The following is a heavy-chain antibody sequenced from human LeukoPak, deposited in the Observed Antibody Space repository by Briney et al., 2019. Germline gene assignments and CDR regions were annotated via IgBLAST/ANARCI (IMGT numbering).Heavy chain of an antibody. CDR3: ARARNYYDSSGFYYEGDAFDI. CDR2: IYYSGST. D-gene: IGHD3-22*01. V-gene: IGHV4-39*07. Sequence: SETLSLTCTVSGGSISSSSYYWGWIRQPPGKGLEWIGTIYYSGSTYYNPSLKSRVTISVDTSKNQFSLKLSSVTAADTAVYYCARARNYYDSSGFYYEGDAFDIWGQGTMVTVSS. CDR1: GGSISSSSYY. J-gene: IGHJ3*02.